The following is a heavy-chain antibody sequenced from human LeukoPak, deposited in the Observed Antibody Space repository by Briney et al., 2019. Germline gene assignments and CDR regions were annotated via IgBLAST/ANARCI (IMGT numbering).Heavy chain of an antibody. Sequence: GGSLRLSCAASGFTFSSYGMHWVRQAPGKGLEWVAFIRYDGSNKYYADSVKGRFTISRDNSKNTLYLQMNSLRAEDTAVYYCAREIIWGGYRRLYYFDSWGQGTLVTVSS. J-gene: IGHJ4*02. CDR2: IRYDGSNK. CDR1: GFTFSSYG. CDR3: AREIIWGGYRRLYYFDS. D-gene: IGHD3-16*02. V-gene: IGHV3-30*02.